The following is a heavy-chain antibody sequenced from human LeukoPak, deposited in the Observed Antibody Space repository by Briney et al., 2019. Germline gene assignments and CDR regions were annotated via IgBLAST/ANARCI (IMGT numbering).Heavy chain of an antibody. Sequence: GGSLRLSCAASGFTFSSYSMNWVRQAPGKGLEWVSSISSSSSYIYYADSVKGRFTISRDNAKNSLYLQMNSLRAEDTAVYYCAREAPSFAQAYYWGQGTLVTVSS. J-gene: IGHJ4*02. V-gene: IGHV3-21*01. CDR2: ISSSSSYI. CDR3: AREAPSFAQAYY. CDR1: GFTFSSYS.